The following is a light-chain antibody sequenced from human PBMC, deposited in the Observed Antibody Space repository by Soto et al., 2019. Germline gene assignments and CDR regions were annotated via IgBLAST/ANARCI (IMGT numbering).Light chain of an antibody. CDR3: SSPSGSNTLEV. J-gene: IGLJ1*01. Sequence: QSALTQPTSASGSPGQSVTISCSGSSSDVGSSNYVSWYQQHPGKAPKLIIYEVSQRPSGVPARFSGYKSGNTASLTVSGLQAEDEADCYGSSPSGSNTLEVFGTGTKLTVL. CDR1: SSDVGSSNY. V-gene: IGLV2-8*01. CDR2: EVS.